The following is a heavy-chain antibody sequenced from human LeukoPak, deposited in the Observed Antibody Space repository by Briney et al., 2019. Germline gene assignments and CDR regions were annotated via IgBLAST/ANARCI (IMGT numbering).Heavy chain of an antibody. CDR2: ISSSSSYI. D-gene: IGHD3-22*01. CDR1: GFTFSSYS. Sequence: GGSLRLSCAASGFTFSSYSMNWVRQAPGKGLEWVSSISSSSSYIYYADSVKGRFTISRDNAKNSLYLQMNSPRAEDTAVYYCASRSPDSSGYYSQLWGQGTLVTVSS. CDR3: ASRSPDSSGYYSQL. J-gene: IGHJ1*01. V-gene: IGHV3-21*01.